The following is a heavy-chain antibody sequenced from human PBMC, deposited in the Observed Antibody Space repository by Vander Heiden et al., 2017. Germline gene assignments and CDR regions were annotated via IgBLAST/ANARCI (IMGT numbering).Heavy chain of an antibody. D-gene: IGHD2-8*01. Sequence: EVQLVQSGAEVKKPGESLKIPCKGSGYSFTTYWIGWVRQVPGKGLEWMGKMYPGDSDTRYSPSFEGQVTMSADKSSSTAYLQWSSLKASDTAIYYCVRRTGYCNNGVCYFDYWGQGTLVTVSS. CDR1: GYSFTTYW. V-gene: IGHV5-51*01. J-gene: IGHJ4*02. CDR3: VRRTGYCNNGVCYFDY. CDR2: MYPGDSDT.